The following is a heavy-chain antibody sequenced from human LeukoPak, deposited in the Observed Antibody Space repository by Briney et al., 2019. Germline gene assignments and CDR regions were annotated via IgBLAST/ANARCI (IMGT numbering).Heavy chain of an antibody. CDR2: TRNKANSYTT. V-gene: IGHV3-72*01. CDR1: GFXFSSYA. CDR3: VRVVHITANYPFDY. D-gene: IGHD2-21*01. J-gene: IGHJ4*02. Sequence: GGSLRLSCAASGFXFSSYAIHWVRLAPGKGLEWVGRTRNKANSYTTEYAASVKGRFTISRADSRNSLYLQMNSLKSEDTAVYYCVRVVHITANYPFDYWGQGTLVTVSS.